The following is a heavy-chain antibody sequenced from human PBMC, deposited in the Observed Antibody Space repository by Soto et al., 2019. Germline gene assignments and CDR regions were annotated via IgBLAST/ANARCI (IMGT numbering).Heavy chain of an antibody. Sequence: SVNVSFKASLFTFTRSALHGVRPARGQRLEGRGWIVVGSGNTNYAQKFQERVTIHRDMSTSKAYMELRSLRSEDTAVYYCAVRGPHFWSGYYTGYDRFDRWGQGTLVTVP. CDR2: IVVGSGNT. CDR3: AVRGPHFWSGYYTGYDRFDR. J-gene: IGHJ5*02. CDR1: LFTFTRSA. V-gene: IGHV1-58*01. D-gene: IGHD3-3*02.